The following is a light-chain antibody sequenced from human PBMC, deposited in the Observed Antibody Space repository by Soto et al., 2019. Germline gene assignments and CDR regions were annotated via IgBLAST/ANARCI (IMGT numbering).Light chain of an antibody. CDR3: QQHDNL. V-gene: IGKV1-33*01. CDR1: QDIKNY. CDR2: DAS. Sequence: IQMTESPSSLSAPVGDRRTITCQASQDIKNYLNWYQQESGKATKLLISDASTLELGVPSRFSGSGFGTDFTLTISSLQPDDFATHYCQQHDNLLGNGTKVDIK. J-gene: IGKJ1*01.